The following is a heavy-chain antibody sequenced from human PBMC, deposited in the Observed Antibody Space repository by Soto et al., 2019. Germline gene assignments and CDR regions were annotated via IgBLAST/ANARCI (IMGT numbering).Heavy chain of an antibody. CDR3: ARGLESWKQLWWALGY. CDR1: GFTFSSYA. D-gene: IGHD5-18*01. J-gene: IGHJ4*02. CDR2: ISYDGSNK. V-gene: IGHV3-30-3*01. Sequence: QVQLVESGGGVVQPGRSLRLSCAASGFTFSSYAMHWVRQAPGKGLEWVAVISYDGSNKYYADSVKGRFTISRDNSKNTLYLQMNSLRTEDTAVYYCARGLESWKQLWWALGYWGQGTLVTVSS.